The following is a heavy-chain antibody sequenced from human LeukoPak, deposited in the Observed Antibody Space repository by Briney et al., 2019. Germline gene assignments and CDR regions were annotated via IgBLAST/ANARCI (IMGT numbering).Heavy chain of an antibody. D-gene: IGHD5-12*01. Sequence: SVKVSCKASGGTFISYAISWVRQAPGQGLEWMGRIIPILGIANYAQKFQGRVTITADKSTSTAYMELSSLRSEDTAVYYCARDPHSGYRYYYYGTDVWGQGTTVTVSS. J-gene: IGHJ6*02. V-gene: IGHV1-69*04. CDR3: ARDPHSGYRYYYYGTDV. CDR1: GGTFISYA. CDR2: IIPILGIA.